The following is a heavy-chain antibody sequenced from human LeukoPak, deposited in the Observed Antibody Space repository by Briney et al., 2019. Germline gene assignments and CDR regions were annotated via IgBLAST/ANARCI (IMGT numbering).Heavy chain of an antibody. CDR3: ASAYYYGSGSYYFDY. J-gene: IGHJ4*02. Sequence: ASVKVSCKASGGTFSSYAISWVRQAPGQGLEWMGRIIPILGIANYAQKFQGRVTITADKSTSTAYMELSSLRSEDTAVYYCASAYYYGSGSYYFDYWGQGTLVTVSS. CDR1: GGTFSSYA. V-gene: IGHV1-69*04. D-gene: IGHD3-10*01. CDR2: IIPILGIA.